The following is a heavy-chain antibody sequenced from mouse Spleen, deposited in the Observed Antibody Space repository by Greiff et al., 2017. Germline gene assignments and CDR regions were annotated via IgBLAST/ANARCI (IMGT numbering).Heavy chain of an antibody. V-gene: IGHV3-2*02. CDR2: ISYSGST. D-gene: IGHD2-1*01. CDR3: ARIYYGNSYYFDY. CDR1: GYSITSDYA. J-gene: IGHJ2*01. Sequence: ESGPGLVKPSQSLSLTCTVTGYSITSDYAWNWIRQFPGNKLEWMGYISYSGSTSYNPSLKSRISITRDTSKNQFFLQLNSVTTEDTATYYCARIYYGNSYYFDYWGQGTTLTVSS.